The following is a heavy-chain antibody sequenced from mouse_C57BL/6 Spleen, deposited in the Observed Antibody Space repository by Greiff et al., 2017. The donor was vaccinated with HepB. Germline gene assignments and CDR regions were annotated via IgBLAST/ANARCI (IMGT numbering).Heavy chain of an antibody. D-gene: IGHD2-2*01. J-gene: IGHJ2*01. CDR3: ARSPMVTTIGFDY. CDR1: GYTFTSYW. V-gene: IGHV1-64*01. Sequence: QVHVKQPGAELVKPGASVKLSCKASGYTFTSYWMHWVKQRPGQGLEWIGMIHPNSGSTNYNEKFKSKATLTVDKSSSTAYMQLRSLTSEDSAVYYCARSPMVTTIGFDYWGQGTTLTVSS. CDR2: IHPNSGST.